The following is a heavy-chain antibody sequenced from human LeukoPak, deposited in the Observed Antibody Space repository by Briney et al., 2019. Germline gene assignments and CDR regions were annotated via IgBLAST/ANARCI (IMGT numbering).Heavy chain of an antibody. CDR2: IGSSGGSR. CDR1: GSTFSSCE. V-gene: IGHV3-48*03. D-gene: IGHD5-24*01. Sequence: PGGSLRLSCIASGSTFSSCEMDWVRRAPGKGLEWVSYIGSSGGSRYYADSVKGRFTTSRDNAKNSLYLQMNSLRAEDTAVYYCAREDGDAFDIWGQGTMVTVSS. CDR3: AREDGDAFDI. J-gene: IGHJ3*02.